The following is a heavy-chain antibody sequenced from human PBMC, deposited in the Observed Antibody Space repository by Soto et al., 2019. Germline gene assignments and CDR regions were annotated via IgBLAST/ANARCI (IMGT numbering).Heavy chain of an antibody. CDR1: GFTFSNYG. Sequence: QVQLVESGGGVVQPGRSLRLSCAASGFTFSNYGMHWVRQAPGKGLEWVAVIWYDGSNKYYADSVKGRFTISRDNSKNTLYLQMHSLRAEDTAVYYCASEYCSGGSCYYYGMDVWGQGTTVTVSS. CDR2: IWYDGSNK. V-gene: IGHV3-33*01. J-gene: IGHJ6*02. D-gene: IGHD2-15*01. CDR3: ASEYCSGGSCYYYGMDV.